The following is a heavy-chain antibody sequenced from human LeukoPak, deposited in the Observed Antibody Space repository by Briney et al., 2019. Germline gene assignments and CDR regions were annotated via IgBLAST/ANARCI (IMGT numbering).Heavy chain of an antibody. Sequence: GGSLRLSCAASGLTFSSYWMHWVRQAPGKGLVWVSRINSDGSSTSYADSVKGRFTISRDNAKNTLYLQMNSLRAEDTAVYYCARGGVRIAAAGTDYWGQETLVTVSS. V-gene: IGHV3-74*01. J-gene: IGHJ4*02. CDR1: GLTFSSYW. D-gene: IGHD6-13*01. CDR3: ARGGVRIAAAGTDY. CDR2: INSDGSST.